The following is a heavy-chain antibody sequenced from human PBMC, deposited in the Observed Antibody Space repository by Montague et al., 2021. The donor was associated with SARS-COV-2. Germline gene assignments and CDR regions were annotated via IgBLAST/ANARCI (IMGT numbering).Heavy chain of an antibody. Sequence: SLRLSCAASGFTFNNYAMHWVRQAPGKGLEWVAIISYDGSNKYYADSVKGRFAISRDNSKNTLYLQMNSLRAEDTAVYYLVRASLIKARIAVAGTTVYWGQGTLVTISS. CDR3: VRASLIKARIAVAGTTVY. CDR1: GFTFNNYA. V-gene: IGHV3-30*09. CDR2: ISYDGSNK. J-gene: IGHJ4*02. D-gene: IGHD6-19*01.